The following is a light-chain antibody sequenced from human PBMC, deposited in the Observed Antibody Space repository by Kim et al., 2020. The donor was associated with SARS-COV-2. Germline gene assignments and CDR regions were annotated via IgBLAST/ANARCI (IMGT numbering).Light chain of an antibody. CDR1: KLGHKY. Sequence: SYELTQPPSVSVSPGQTASITCSGDKLGHKYACWYQQKPGQSPVLVIYQDSKRPSGIPERFSGSNSGNTATLTISGTQAMDEADYYCQAWDSSTYVFGTGTKVTVL. CDR2: QDS. V-gene: IGLV3-1*01. J-gene: IGLJ1*01. CDR3: QAWDSSTYV.